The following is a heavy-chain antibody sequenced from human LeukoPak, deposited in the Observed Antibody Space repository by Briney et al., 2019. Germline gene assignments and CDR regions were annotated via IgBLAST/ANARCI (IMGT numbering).Heavy chain of an antibody. CDR3: AKDQQFGELLLPHPFDY. J-gene: IGHJ4*02. CDR2: ISGSGGST. V-gene: IGHV3-23*01. CDR1: GFTFSSYA. Sequence: GGSLRLSCAASGFTFSSYAMSWVRQAPGKGLEWVSAISGSGGSTYYADSVKGRFTISRDNSKNTLYLQMNSLRAEDTAVYYCAKDQQFGELLLPHPFDYWGQGTLVTVSS. D-gene: IGHD3-10*01.